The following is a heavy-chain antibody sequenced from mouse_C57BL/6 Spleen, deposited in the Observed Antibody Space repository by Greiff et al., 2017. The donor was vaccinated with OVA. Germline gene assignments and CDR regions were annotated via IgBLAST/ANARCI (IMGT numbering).Heavy chain of an antibody. CDR3: ARHGYGNFNAMDD. V-gene: IGHV5-6*01. CDR1: GFTFSSYG. Sequence: EVKLMESGGDLVKPGGSLKLSCAASGFTFSSYGMSWVRQTPDKRLEWVATISSGGSYTYYPDSVKGRFTISRDNAKNTLYLQMSSLKSEDTAMYYCARHGYGNFNAMDDWGQGTSVTVSS. J-gene: IGHJ4*01. D-gene: IGHD2-10*02. CDR2: ISSGGSYT.